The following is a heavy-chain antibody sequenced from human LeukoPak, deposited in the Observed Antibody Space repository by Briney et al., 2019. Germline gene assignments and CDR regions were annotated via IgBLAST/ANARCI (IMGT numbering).Heavy chain of an antibody. Sequence: PGGSLRLSCAASGFTVSSNYMSWVRQAPGKGLEWVSVIYSGGSTYYADSVKGRFTISRDNSKNTLYLQMNSLRAEDTAVYYCAREGIFGVGHRYYMDVWGKGTTVTVSS. D-gene: IGHD3-3*01. CDR1: GFTVSSNY. CDR3: AREGIFGVGHRYYMDV. CDR2: IYSGGST. V-gene: IGHV3-66*02. J-gene: IGHJ6*03.